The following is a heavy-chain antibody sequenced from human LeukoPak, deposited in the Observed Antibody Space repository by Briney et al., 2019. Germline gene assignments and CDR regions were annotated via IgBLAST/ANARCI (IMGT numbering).Heavy chain of an antibody. J-gene: IGHJ4*02. CDR2: IKLDGSDK. V-gene: IGHV3-7*04. D-gene: IGHD2-2*01. CDR3: ARGRYCISTSCSYFDY. CDR1: GLPFNNYA. Sequence: GGSLRLSCAASGLPFNNYAMNWVRQAPGKGLEWVASIKLDGSDKYYVDSVKGRFTISRDNAKNSLYLQMNSLRAEDTAVYFCARGRYCISTSCSYFDYWGQGSLVTVSS.